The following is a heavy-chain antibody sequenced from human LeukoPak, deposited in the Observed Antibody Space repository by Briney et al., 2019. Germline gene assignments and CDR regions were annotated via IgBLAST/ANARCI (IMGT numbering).Heavy chain of an antibody. V-gene: IGHV3-23*01. CDR1: GFTFSDYG. CDR2: ICGSCGST. CDR3: ARDSYCGGDCFSGFLDY. Sequence: GGSLRLSCAASGFTFSDYGMNWVRQAPGKGLEWVSSICGSCGSTYYADSVKGRFTISRDNSKNTLYLQVNSLRDEDTAVYYCARDSYCGGDCFSGFLDYWGQGTLVTVSS. J-gene: IGHJ4*02. D-gene: IGHD2-21*02.